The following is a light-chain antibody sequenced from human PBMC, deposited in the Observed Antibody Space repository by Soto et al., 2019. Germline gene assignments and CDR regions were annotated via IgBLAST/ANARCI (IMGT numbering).Light chain of an antibody. CDR1: SSNVGAYNY. CDR3: SSFASSNTGV. V-gene: IGLV2-8*01. CDR2: EVT. Sequence: QSALTQPPSASGSPGQSVTISCTGTSSNVGAYNYVSWYQQHAGKAPKLVIYEVTKRPSGVPDRFSGSKSANTASLTVSGLQAEEEADYCCSSFASSNTGVFGGGTKLTVL. J-gene: IGLJ3*02.